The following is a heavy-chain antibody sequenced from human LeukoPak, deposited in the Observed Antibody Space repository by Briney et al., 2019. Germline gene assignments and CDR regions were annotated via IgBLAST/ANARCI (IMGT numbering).Heavy chain of an antibody. V-gene: IGHV3-23*01. D-gene: IGHD3-10*01. CDR2: ISGSGGGT. J-gene: IGHJ4*02. CDR3: AKRGVVIRVFLVGFHKDAYYFDS. CDR1: GVTLSNYG. Sequence: GGSLRLSCAVSGVTLSNYGMSWVRQAPGKGLEWVAGISGSGGGTNYAYSVKGLFTISRDNARNTLYLQMNSPRVEDTAAYFCAKRGVVIRVFLVGFHKDAYYFDSWGQGALVTVSS.